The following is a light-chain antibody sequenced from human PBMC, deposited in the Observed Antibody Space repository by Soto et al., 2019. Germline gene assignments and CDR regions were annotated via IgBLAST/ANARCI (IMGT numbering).Light chain of an antibody. CDR3: LHYNSSSMYT. V-gene: IGKV1-5*03. CDR2: KAS. Sequence: DIQMTQSPSTLSASVGDRVTITCRASQSISNWLAWYQQKPGKAPKLQIYKASSLETGVPSRFSGSGSGTEFTLTISSLQPDDVVTYYCLHYNSSSMYTCGQWTKLEIK. CDR1: QSISNW. J-gene: IGKJ2*01.